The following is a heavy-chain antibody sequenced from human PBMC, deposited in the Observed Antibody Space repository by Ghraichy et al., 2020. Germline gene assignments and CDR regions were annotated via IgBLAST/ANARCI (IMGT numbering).Heavy chain of an antibody. J-gene: IGHJ4*02. CDR3: VRSRGGTLYGDYVPAY. Sequence: SVKVSCKASGGLFRSYVFSWVRQAPGQGLEWVGEIIPRVGTTNYAQKLQGRVTIIADKSTYTADMELSSLRSEDTAMYYCVRSRGGTLYGDYVPAYWGQVTLVIVSS. D-gene: IGHD4-17*01. V-gene: IGHV1-69*06. CDR1: GGLFRSYV. CDR2: IIPRVGTT.